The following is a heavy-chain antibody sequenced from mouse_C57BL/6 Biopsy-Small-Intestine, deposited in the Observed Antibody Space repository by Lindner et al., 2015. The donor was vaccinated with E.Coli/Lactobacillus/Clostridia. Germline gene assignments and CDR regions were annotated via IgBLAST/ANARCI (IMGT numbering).Heavy chain of an antibody. Sequence: QLQESGPELVKPGASVKISCKASGYSFTDFNMNWVKQRNGKSLEWIGVINPNYGTTSYNQKFKDKATLTVDQSSSTAYMQLNSLTSEDSAVYYCARNGYYLFAYWGQGTLVTVSA. CDR2: INPNYGTT. D-gene: IGHD2-3*01. J-gene: IGHJ3*01. CDR3: ARNGYYLFAY. CDR1: GYSFTDFN. V-gene: IGHV1-39*01.